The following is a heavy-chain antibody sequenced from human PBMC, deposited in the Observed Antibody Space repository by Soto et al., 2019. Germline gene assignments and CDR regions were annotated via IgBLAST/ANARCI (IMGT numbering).Heavy chain of an antibody. D-gene: IGHD6-13*01. CDR3: AKENGYSSSWFEFDY. Sequence: GGSLRLSCAASGFTFSSYAMNWVRQAPGKGLEWVSVISGSGDSAYYADSVKGQFTISRDNSKNTLYLQMNSLRAEDTAVYYCAKENGYSSSWFEFDYWGQGTLVTVSS. CDR2: ISGSGDSA. J-gene: IGHJ4*02. CDR1: GFTFSSYA. V-gene: IGHV3-23*01.